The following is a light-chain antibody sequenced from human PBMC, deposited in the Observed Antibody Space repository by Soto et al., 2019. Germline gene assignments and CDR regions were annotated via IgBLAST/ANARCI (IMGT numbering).Light chain of an antibody. CDR3: SSYAGSNNV. CDR1: SSDVGGYNY. Sequence: QSALTQPTSASGSPGQSVTISCTGTSSDVGGYNYVSWYQQHPGKAPKLIIYEVNKRPSGVPDRFSGSKSGNTASLAVSGLQVEDEADYYCSSYAGSNNVFGTGTKVTVL. J-gene: IGLJ1*01. CDR2: EVN. V-gene: IGLV2-8*01.